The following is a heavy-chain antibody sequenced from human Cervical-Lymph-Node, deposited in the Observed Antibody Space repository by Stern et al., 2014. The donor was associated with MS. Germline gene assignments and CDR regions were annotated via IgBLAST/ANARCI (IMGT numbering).Heavy chain of an antibody. CDR1: GGSITNRDY. CDR2: VYYSGIT. Sequence: VQLQESGPGLVKPSETLSLTCTVSGGSITNRDYWGWIRQSPGKGLEWIGSVYYSGITYYRPSLKSRATISIDTSRNQFFLRLTSVTATDTAVYFCARGVTAVTNYVPNWCFDLWGRGTLVTVSS. D-gene: IGHD4-11*01. CDR3: ARGVTAVTNYVPNWCFDL. V-gene: IGHV4-39*02. J-gene: IGHJ2*01.